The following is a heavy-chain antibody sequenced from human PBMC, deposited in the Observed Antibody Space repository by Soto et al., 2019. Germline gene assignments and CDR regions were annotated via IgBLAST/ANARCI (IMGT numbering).Heavy chain of an antibody. CDR2: IYPGDSDT. J-gene: IGHJ5*02. D-gene: IGHD3-3*01. CDR1: GYSFTSYW. Sequence: GESLKISCKGSGYSFTSYWIGWVRQMPGKGLEWVGIIYPGDSDTRYSPSFQGQVTISTDKTSSTANLQWSSLKASDTAMYYSARQGHYDFWRGLKTDWFDPWGQGTLVTVSS. V-gene: IGHV5-51*01. CDR3: ARQGHYDFWRGLKTDWFDP.